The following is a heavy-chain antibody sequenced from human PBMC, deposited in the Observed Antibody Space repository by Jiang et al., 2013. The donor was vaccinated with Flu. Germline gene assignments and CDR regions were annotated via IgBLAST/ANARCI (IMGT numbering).Heavy chain of an antibody. D-gene: IGHD2-15*01. CDR2: INPNSGGT. Sequence: SGAEVKKPGASVKVSCKASGYTFTGYYMHWVRQAPGQGLEWMGWINPNSGGTNYAQKFQGWVTMTRDTSISTAYMELSRLRSDDTAVYYCARSGYCSGGSCYYFDYWGQGTLVTVSS. CDR1: GYTFTGYY. V-gene: IGHV1-2*04. CDR3: ARSGYCSGGSCYYFDY. J-gene: IGHJ4*02.